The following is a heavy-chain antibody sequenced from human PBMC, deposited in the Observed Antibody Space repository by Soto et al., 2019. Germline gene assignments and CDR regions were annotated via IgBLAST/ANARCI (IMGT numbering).Heavy chain of an antibody. Sequence: QVQMVQSGAEVKKPGATVKVSCKASGYTFTSYGISWVRQAPGQGLEWMGWISNYNGDTNYAQKLQGRVTMTTDTSTSTAYMELRSLKSDDTAVYYCTRGGQLFAGNYCDYWGQGTLVTVSS. D-gene: IGHD3-10*02. CDR2: ISNYNGDT. CDR1: GYTFTSYG. CDR3: TRGGQLFAGNYCDY. J-gene: IGHJ4*02. V-gene: IGHV1-18*01.